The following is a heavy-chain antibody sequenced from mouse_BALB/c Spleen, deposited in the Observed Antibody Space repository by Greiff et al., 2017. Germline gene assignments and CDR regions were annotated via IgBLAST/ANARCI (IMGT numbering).Heavy chain of an antibody. CDR3: AFIYYYGSSFYY. J-gene: IGHJ2*01. CDR1: GFNIKDTY. V-gene: IGHV14-3*02. CDR2: IDPANGNT. Sequence: VQLQQSGAELVKPGASVKLSCTASGFNIKDTYMHWVKQRPEQGLEWIGRIDPANGNTKYDPKFQGKATITADTSSNTAYLQLSSLTSEDTAVYYCAFIYYYGSSFYYWGQGTTLTVSS. D-gene: IGHD1-1*01.